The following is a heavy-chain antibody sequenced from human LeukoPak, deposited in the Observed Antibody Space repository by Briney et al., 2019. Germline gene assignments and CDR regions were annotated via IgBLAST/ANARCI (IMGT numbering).Heavy chain of an antibody. J-gene: IGHJ4*02. D-gene: IGHD3-22*01. V-gene: IGHV3-30*01. CDR2: ISYDGSNK. CDR3: AREVYYYDSSGYYRPLGLDY. CDR1: GFTFSSYA. Sequence: GGSLRLSCAASGFTFSSYAMHWVRQAPGKGLEWVAVISYDGSNKYYADSVKGRFTISRDNSKNTLYLQMNSLRAEDTAVYYCAREVYYYDSSGYYRPLGLDYWGQGTLVTVPS.